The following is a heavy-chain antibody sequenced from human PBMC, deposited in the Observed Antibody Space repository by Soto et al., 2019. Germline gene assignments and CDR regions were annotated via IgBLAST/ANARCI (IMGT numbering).Heavy chain of an antibody. D-gene: IGHD1-26*01. CDR1: GGSFSGYY. V-gene: IGHV4-34*01. Sequence: QVQLQQWGAGLLKPSETLSLTCAVYGGSFSGYYWSWIRQPPGKGLEWIGEINHSGSTNYNPSLKSRVTISVDTSKNQFSLKLSSVTAADTAVYYCARGLRFQAVGATTGFDYWGQGTLVTVSS. CDR2: INHSGST. J-gene: IGHJ4*02. CDR3: ARGLRFQAVGATTGFDY.